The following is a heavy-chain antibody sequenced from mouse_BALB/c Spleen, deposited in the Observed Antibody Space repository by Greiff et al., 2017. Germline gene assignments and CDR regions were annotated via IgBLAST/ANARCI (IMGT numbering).Heavy chain of an antibody. CDR1: GYTFTSYW. V-gene: IGHV1S81*02. D-gene: IGHD2-3*01. Sequence: VQLQQPGAELVKPGASVKLSCKASGYTFTSYWMHWVKQRPGQGLEWIGEINPSNGRTNYNEKFKSKATLTVDKSSSTAYMQLSSLTSEDSAVYYCARAEGWLLVLDYWGQGTTLTVSS. J-gene: IGHJ2*01. CDR3: ARAEGWLLVLDY. CDR2: INPSNGRT.